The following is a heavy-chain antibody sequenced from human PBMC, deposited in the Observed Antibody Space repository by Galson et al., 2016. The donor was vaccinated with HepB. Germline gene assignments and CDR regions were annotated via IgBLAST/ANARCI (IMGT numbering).Heavy chain of an antibody. CDR3: AREGFAGYQGEYFGMDV. D-gene: IGHD5-12*01. J-gene: IGHJ6*02. Sequence: SLRLSCAASGFTFSTYGMDWVRQAPGRGLEWVANIKEDGREEKYVDSVLGRSTISRDNAKNSVFLQMDSLRAEDTAVYYCAREGFAGYQGEYFGMDVWGRGTTVIVSS. CDR1: GFTFSTYG. CDR2: IKEDGREE. V-gene: IGHV3-7*03.